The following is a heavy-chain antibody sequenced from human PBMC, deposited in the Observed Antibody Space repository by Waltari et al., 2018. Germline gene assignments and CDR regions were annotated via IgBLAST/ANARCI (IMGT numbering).Heavy chain of an antibody. J-gene: IGHJ2*01. CDR3: ARKPIAYYYDSSGYAYWYFDL. D-gene: IGHD3-22*01. V-gene: IGHV3-7*01. CDR2: IKQDGSEK. Sequence: EVQLVESGGGLVQPGGSLRLSCAASGFTFRSYWMSWVRQDPGKGLEWVANIKQDGSEKYHVDTVKGRFTISRYNAQYSLYLQMNSLRAEDTAVYYCARKPIAYYYDSSGYAYWYFDLWGRGTLVTVSS. CDR1: GFTFRSYW.